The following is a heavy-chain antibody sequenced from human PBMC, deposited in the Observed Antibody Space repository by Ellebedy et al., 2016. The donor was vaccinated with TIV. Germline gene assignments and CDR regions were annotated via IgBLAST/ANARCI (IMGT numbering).Heavy chain of an antibody. J-gene: IGHJ4*02. D-gene: IGHD6-19*01. CDR3: AKGRGGGSDSSAPRYYFDS. V-gene: IGHV3-23*01. CDR2: ISNSAMRT. CDR1: GFTFSPYA. Sequence: GESLKISCAASGFTFSPYAMAWARQAPGKGLEWVSTISNSAMRTYYADSVEGRFIISRDNSKRTLYLQMNSLRAEDTAVYYCAKGRGGGSDSSAPRYYFDSWGLGTLVTVSS.